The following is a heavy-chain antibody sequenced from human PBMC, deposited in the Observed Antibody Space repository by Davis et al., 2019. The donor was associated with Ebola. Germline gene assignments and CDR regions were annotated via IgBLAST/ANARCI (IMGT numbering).Heavy chain of an antibody. CDR2: ISGSGGST. Sequence: GESLKISCAASGFTFSSYAMRWVRQAPGKGLESVSAISGSGGSTYYADSVKGRFTISRDNSKNTLYLQMNSLRAEDTAVYYCAKVTVVVLNWFDPWGQGTLVTVSS. D-gene: IGHD2-2*01. CDR1: GFTFSSYA. V-gene: IGHV3-23*01. CDR3: AKVTVVVLNWFDP. J-gene: IGHJ5*02.